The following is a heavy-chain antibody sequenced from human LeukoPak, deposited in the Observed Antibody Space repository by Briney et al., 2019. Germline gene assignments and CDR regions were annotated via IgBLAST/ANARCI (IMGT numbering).Heavy chain of an antibody. CDR1: GGSISSYY. CDR2: IYTSGST. CDR3: ARDRHHYDFWSGYYQSYYFDY. D-gene: IGHD3-3*01. Sequence: SETLSLTCSVSGGSISSYYWSWIRQPAGKGLEWIGRIYTSGSTNYNPSLKSRVTMSVDTSNNQFSLKLSSVTAADTAVYYCARDRHHYDFWSGYYQSYYFDYWGQGTLVTVSS. V-gene: IGHV4-4*07. J-gene: IGHJ4*02.